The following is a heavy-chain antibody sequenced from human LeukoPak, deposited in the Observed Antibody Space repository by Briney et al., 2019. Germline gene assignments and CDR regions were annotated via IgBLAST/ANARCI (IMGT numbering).Heavy chain of an antibody. V-gene: IGHV3-23*01. D-gene: IGHD3-22*01. CDR3: VTPKTIVVVINDDFDY. CDR1: GFTFSSYA. CDR2: ISGSGGST. J-gene: IGHJ4*02. Sequence: GGSLRLSCAASGFTFSSYAMSWVRQAPGKGLEWVSAISGSGGSTYYADSVKGRFTISRDNSKNTLCLQMNSLRAEDTAVYYCVTPKTIVVVINDDFDYWGQGTLVTVSS.